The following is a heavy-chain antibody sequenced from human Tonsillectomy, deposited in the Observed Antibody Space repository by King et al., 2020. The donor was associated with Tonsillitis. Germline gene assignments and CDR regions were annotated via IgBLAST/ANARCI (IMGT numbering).Heavy chain of an antibody. CDR1: GFTFIGYS. V-gene: IGHV3-21*01. CDR2: IDGSSGYV. CDR3: ASNVWSGELLGPAFDY. Sequence: VQLVESGGGLVKPGGSLRLSCAASGFTFIGYSMNWVRQAPGKGPEWVSSIDGSSGYVYYADSVKGRFTISRDNAKNSLYLQMNSLRAEDTAVYYCASNVWSGELLGPAFDYWGQGTLVTVSS. D-gene: IGHD3-10*01. J-gene: IGHJ4*02.